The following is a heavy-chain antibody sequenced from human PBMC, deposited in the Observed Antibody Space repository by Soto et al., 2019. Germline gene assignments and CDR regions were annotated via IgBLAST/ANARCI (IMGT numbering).Heavy chain of an antibody. CDR1: GFKLTSFD. CDR3: TTGHPIYYVVEHLDY. V-gene: IGHV3-15*01. Sequence: GRSLRLSCAASGFKLTSFDITWDRQAPGQGLEWVGRIKSKTDGGTTDYAAPVKGRFTISRDDSKNTLFLQMNSLKTEDTAVYYCTTGHPIYYVVEHLDYLGRGTLVTXSS. J-gene: IGHJ4*02. CDR2: IKSKTDGGTT. D-gene: IGHD3-10*01.